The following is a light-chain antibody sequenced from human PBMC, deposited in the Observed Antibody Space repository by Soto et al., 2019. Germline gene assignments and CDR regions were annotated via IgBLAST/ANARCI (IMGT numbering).Light chain of an antibody. CDR2: DAS. CDR3: QKRSNWQIT. J-gene: IGKJ5*01. Sequence: EIVLTQSPGTLSLSPGERATLTCRASQSVGTSLAWYQQKPGQAPRLLIYDASNRATGIPARFSGSGSRTDFTLTISGLEPGDFAVYYCQKRSNWQITFGQGTRLEIK. CDR1: QSVGTS. V-gene: IGKV3-11*01.